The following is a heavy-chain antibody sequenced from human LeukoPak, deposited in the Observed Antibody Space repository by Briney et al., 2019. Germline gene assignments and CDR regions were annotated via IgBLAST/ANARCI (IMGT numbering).Heavy chain of an antibody. J-gene: IGHJ4*02. CDR1: GFTFDDYG. CDR2: INWNGGST. CDR3: ARAFGGDDILTGYYN. D-gene: IGHD3-9*01. V-gene: IGHV3-20*04. Sequence: GGSLRLSCAASGFTFDDYGMSWVRQAPGKGLEWVSGINWNGGSTGYADSVKGRFTISRDNAKNSLYLQMNSLRAEDTALYYCARAFGGDDILTGYYNWGQGTLVTASS.